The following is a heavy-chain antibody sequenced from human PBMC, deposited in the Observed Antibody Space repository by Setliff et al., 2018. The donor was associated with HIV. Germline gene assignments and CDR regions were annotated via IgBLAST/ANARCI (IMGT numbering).Heavy chain of an antibody. V-gene: IGHV4-59*01. D-gene: IGHD6-6*01. CDR2: IYTTGST. Sequence: LSLTCAVYGGSFSGYHWSWIRQSPGKGLEWIGYIYTTGSTNYNPSLTSRVTISVDTSKNKFSLKMRSVTAADTAVYYCARVPPEYSSSSQAFDIWGQGTKVTV. J-gene: IGHJ3*02. CDR1: GGSFSGYH. CDR3: ARVPPEYSSSSQAFDI.